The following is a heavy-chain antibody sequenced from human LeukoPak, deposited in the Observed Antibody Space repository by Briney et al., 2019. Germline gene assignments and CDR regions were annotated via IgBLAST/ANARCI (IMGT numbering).Heavy chain of an antibody. V-gene: IGHV1-69*13. CDR3: ARDHCSGGSCYNGMDV. CDR2: IIPIFGTA. Sequence: GASVKVSCKASGYTFTSYPISWVRQAPGQGLEWMGGIIPIFGTANYAQKFQGRVTITADESTSTAYMELSSLRSEDTAVYYCARDHCSGGSCYNGMDVWGQGTTVTVSS. CDR1: GYTFTSYP. D-gene: IGHD2-15*01. J-gene: IGHJ6*02.